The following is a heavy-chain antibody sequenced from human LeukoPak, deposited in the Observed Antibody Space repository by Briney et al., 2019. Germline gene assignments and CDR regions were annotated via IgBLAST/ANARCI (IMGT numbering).Heavy chain of an antibody. J-gene: IGHJ3*02. Sequence: GGSLRLSCAASGFTFSSYAMSWVRQAPGKGLEWMAVISYDGSNKYYADSVKGRFTISRDNSKNTLYLQMNSLRAEDTAVYYCAKDPGGSSGYPDAFDIWGQGTMVTVSS. CDR2: ISYDGSNK. D-gene: IGHD3-22*01. V-gene: IGHV3-30*18. CDR1: GFTFSSYA. CDR3: AKDPGGSSGYPDAFDI.